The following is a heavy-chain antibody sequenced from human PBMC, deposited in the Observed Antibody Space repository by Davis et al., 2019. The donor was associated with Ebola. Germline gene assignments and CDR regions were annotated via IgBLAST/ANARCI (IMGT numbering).Heavy chain of an antibody. Sequence: GGSLRLSCAASGFTFSSYAMHWVRQAPGKGLEWVAVISYDGSNKYYADSVKGRFTISRDNSKNTLYLQMNSLRAEDTAVYYCAREGPYSSSWYVDYWGQGTLVTVSS. CDR2: ISYDGSNK. J-gene: IGHJ4*02. CDR1: GFTFSSYA. D-gene: IGHD6-13*01. CDR3: AREGPYSSSWYVDY. V-gene: IGHV3-30-3*01.